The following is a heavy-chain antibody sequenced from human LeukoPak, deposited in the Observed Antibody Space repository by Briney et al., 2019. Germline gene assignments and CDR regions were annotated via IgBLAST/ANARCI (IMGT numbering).Heavy chain of an antibody. CDR1: GFTFSGSA. CDR2: IRSKANSYAT. V-gene: IGHV3-73*01. D-gene: IGHD6-19*01. J-gene: IGHJ6*03. CDR3: AKQQWLGKYYYYYMDV. Sequence: QPGGSLRLPCAASGFTFSGSAMHWVRQASGKGLEWVGRIRSKANSYATAYAASVKGRFTISRDDSKNTLYLQMNSLRAEDTAVYYCAKQQWLGKYYYYYMDVWGKGTTVTVSS.